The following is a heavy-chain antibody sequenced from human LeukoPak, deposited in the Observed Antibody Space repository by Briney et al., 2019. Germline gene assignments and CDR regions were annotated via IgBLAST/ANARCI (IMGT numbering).Heavy chain of an antibody. J-gene: IGHJ5*02. V-gene: IGHV4-4*02. CDR1: PDSTTSNF. CDR3: ARGGTLGPNIVVVPAAIDRVATNWFDP. CDR2: IHRSGST. Sequence: SETLSLTCTVSPDSTTSNFWSWVRQPPGKGLEWIGEIHRSGSTNYNPSLQSRVTISIDRSKNQFSLKLSSVTAADTAVYYCARGGTLGPNIVVVPAAIDRVATNWFDPWGQGTLVTVSS. D-gene: IGHD2-2*02.